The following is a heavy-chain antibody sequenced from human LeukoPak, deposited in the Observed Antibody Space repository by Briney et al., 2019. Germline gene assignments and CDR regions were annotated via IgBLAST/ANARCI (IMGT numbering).Heavy chain of an antibody. CDR3: ASSHPLGSNNDYDTPFDY. V-gene: IGHV4-59*01. CDR1: GGSISNYY. J-gene: IGHJ4*02. CDR2: MYYSGST. D-gene: IGHD3-16*01. Sequence: SETLSLTCTVSGGSISNYYWSWIRQPPGKGLEWIGYMYYSGSTNYNPSLKSRVTISVDTSKNQFSLKLSSVTAADTAVYYCASSHPLGSNNDYDTPFDYWRQGPLVTVSS.